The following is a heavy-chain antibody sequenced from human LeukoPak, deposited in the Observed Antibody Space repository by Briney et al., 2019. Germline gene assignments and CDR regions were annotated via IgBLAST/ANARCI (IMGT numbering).Heavy chain of an antibody. CDR1: GFTFSSYS. CDR3: AKDGSGRAGWVY. D-gene: IGHD3-10*01. CDR2: ISSSISYI. J-gene: IGHJ4*02. V-gene: IGHV3-21*04. Sequence: GGSLRLSCAASGFTFSSYSMNWVRQAPGKGLEWVSSISSSISYIYYVDSVKGRFTISRDNSKNTLYLQMNSLRAEDTAVYYCAKDGSGRAGWVYWGQGTLVTVSS.